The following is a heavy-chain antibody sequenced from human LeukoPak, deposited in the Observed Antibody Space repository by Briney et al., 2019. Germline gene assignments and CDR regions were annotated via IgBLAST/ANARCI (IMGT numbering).Heavy chain of an antibody. D-gene: IGHD3-10*01. CDR2: IIPIFGTA. J-gene: IGHJ4*02. CDR3: ARDGRGSGSYYNVMYDY. V-gene: IGHV1-69*13. CDR1: GGTLSSYA. Sequence: SVKVSCKASGGTLSSYAISWVRQAPGQGLEWMGGIIPIFGTANYAQKFQGRVTITADESTSTAYMELSSLRSEDTAVYYCARDGRGSGSYYNVMYDYWGQGTLVTVSS.